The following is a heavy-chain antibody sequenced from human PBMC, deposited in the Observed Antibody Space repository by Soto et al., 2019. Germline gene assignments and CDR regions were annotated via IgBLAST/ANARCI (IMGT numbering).Heavy chain of an antibody. J-gene: IGHJ3*02. CDR3: AKDKYGRYSSSWQRAFDI. V-gene: IGHV3-23*01. CDR2: ISGSGGST. D-gene: IGHD6-13*01. CDR1: GFTFSSYA. Sequence: EVQLLESGGGLVQPGGSLRLSCAASGFTFSSYAMSWVRQAPGKGLEWVSAISGSGGSTYYADSVKGRFTISRDNSKNTLYLQMNSLRAEDTAVYYCAKDKYGRYSSSWQRAFDIWGQGTMVTVSS.